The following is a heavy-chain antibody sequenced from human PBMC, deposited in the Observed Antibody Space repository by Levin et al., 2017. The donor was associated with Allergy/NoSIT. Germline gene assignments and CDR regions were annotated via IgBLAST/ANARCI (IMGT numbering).Heavy chain of an antibody. J-gene: IGHJ4*02. V-gene: IGHV3-33*01. CDR1: GFTFSSYG. D-gene: IGHD3-16*02. CDR2: IWYDGSNK. Sequence: GGSLRLSCAASGFTFSSYGMHWVRQAPGKGLEWVAVIWYDGSNKYYADSVKGRFTISRDNSKNTLYLQMNSLRAEDTAVYYCAREGGYIWGSYRSYYFDYWGQGTLVTVSS. CDR3: AREGGYIWGSYRSYYFDY.